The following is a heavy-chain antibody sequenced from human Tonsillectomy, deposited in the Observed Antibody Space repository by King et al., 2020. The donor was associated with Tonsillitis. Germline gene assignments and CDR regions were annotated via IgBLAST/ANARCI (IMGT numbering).Heavy chain of an antibody. V-gene: IGHV4-61*02. Sequence: QLQESGPGLVKPSQTLSLTCTVSGGSISSGSYYWSWIRQPAGKGLEWIGRIYTSGSTNYNPSLKSRVTMSVDTSKNQFSLKLSSVTAADTAVYYCASLYYDFWSGYLDAVDIWGQGTMVTVSA. CDR1: GGSISSGSYY. J-gene: IGHJ3*02. CDR3: ASLYYDFWSGYLDAVDI. CDR2: IYTSGST. D-gene: IGHD3-3*01.